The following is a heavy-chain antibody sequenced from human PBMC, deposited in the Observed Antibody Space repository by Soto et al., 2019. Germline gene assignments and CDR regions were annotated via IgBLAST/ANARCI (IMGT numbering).Heavy chain of an antibody. V-gene: IGHV1-3*01. D-gene: IGHD4-17*01. CDR2: INAGNGNT. CDR1: GYTFTSYA. CDR3: AREGRIYGDYTPLPVY. J-gene: IGHJ4*02. Sequence: QVQLVQSGAEVKKPGASVKVSCKASGYTFTSYAMHWVRQAPGQRLEWMGWINAGNGNTKYSQKFQGRVTITRDTSASTAYMEMSSLRSEDTAVYYCAREGRIYGDYTPLPVYWGQGTLVTVSS.